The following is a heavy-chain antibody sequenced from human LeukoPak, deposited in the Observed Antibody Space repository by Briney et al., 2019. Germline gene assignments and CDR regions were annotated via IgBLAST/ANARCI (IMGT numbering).Heavy chain of an antibody. CDR2: IYYSGST. Sequence: SETLSLTCTVSGGSISSHYWSWIRQPPGKGLEWIGYIYYSGSTNYNPSLKSRVTISVDTSKNQFSLKLSSVTAADAAVYYCARLRAAAGYNWFDPWGQGTLVTVSS. J-gene: IGHJ5*02. D-gene: IGHD6-13*01. CDR3: ARLRAAAGYNWFDP. V-gene: IGHV4-59*08. CDR1: GGSISSHY.